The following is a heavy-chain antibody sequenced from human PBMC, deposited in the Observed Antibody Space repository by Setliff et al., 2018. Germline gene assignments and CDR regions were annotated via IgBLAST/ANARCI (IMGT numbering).Heavy chain of an antibody. V-gene: IGHV1-69*13. CDR1: GGTFSSYA. D-gene: IGHD3-3*01. CDR2: IIPIFGTA. Sequence: ASVKVSCKASGGTFSSYAISWVRQAPGQGLEWMGGIIPIFGTANYAQKFQGRVTITADESTSTAYMELSSLRSDDTAVYYCARGYRGYYNFWSGSQGANWFDPWGQGTLVTVSS. CDR3: ARGYRGYYNFWSGSQGANWFDP. J-gene: IGHJ5*02.